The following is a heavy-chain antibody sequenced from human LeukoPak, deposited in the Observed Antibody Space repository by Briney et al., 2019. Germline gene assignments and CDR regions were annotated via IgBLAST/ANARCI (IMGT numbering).Heavy chain of an antibody. CDR2: MNANSGNT. CDR1: GYTFTSYD. V-gene: IGHV1-8*03. Sequence: ASVKVSCKASGYTFTSYDINWVRQATGQGLEWMGWMNANSGNTGYAQKFQGRVTITRNTSISTAYMELSSLRSEDTAVYYCATYCSSTSCYSSALDYWGQGTLVTVSS. J-gene: IGHJ4*02. CDR3: ATYCSSTSCYSSALDY. D-gene: IGHD2-2*02.